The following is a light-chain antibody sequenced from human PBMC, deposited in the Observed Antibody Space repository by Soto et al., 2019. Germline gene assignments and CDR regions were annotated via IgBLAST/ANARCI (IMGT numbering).Light chain of an antibody. CDR2: GNS. J-gene: IGLJ2*01. V-gene: IGLV1-40*01. CDR3: QSYDSSLSGSV. CDR1: SSNIGAGYD. Sequence: QSVLTQPPSVSGAPGQRVTISCTGSSSNIGAGYDVHWYQQLPGTAPKLLIYGNSNRPSGVPDRFSGSKSGTSASLAITGLQAEEEADYYSQSYDSSLSGSVFGGGTKVTVL.